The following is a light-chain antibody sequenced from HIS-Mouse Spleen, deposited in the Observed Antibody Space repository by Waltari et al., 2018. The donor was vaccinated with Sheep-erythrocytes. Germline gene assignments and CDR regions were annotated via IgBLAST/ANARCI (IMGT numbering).Light chain of an antibody. V-gene: IGKV1-5*03. CDR2: KAS. Sequence: DIQMPQSPSTLSASVGDRVTITCRASQSISSWLAWYQQKPGKAPKLLIYKASSLESGVPSRFSGSGSGTEFTLTISSLQPDDFATYYCQQYNSSLTFGPGTKVDIK. CDR1: QSISSW. CDR3: QQYNSSLT. J-gene: IGKJ3*01.